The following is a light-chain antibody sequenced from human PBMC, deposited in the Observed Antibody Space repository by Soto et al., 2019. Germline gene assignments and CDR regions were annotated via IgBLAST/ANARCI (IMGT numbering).Light chain of an antibody. V-gene: IGKV1-39*01. CDR3: HQTYTSPRT. CDR1: QRISNY. CDR2: GAS. J-gene: IGKJ1*01. Sequence: DIQMTQSPSSLSASVGDRVTITCRASQRISNYLNWYQQKPGKAPNLLIYGASGLHFGVSSRFSGSGSGTDFTLTISSLQPEDVATYFCHQTYTSPRTFGHGTKVAIK.